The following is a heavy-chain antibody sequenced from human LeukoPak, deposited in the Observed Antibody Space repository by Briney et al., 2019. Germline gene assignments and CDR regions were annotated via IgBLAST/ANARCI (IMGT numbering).Heavy chain of an antibody. V-gene: IGHV4-39*01. Sequence: SETLSLTCAVYGGSYSGYYWGWIRQPPGKGLEWIGSIYYGGSTYYNPSLKSRVTISVDTSMNQFSLKLSFVTTADTAVYYCARALGYCSGGSCTRGYNWFDPWGQGTLVTVPS. CDR1: GGSYSGYY. CDR3: ARALGYCSGGSCTRGYNWFDP. CDR2: IYYGGST. J-gene: IGHJ5*02. D-gene: IGHD2-15*01.